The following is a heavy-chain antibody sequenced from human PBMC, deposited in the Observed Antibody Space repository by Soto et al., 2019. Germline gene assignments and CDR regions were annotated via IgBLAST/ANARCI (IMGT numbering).Heavy chain of an antibody. J-gene: IGHJ4*02. CDR1: GGSISSGGYS. CDR2: IYHSGST. Sequence: SETLSLTCAVSGGSISSGGYSWSWIRQPPGKGLEWIGYIYHSGSTYYNPSLKSRVTISVDRSKNQFSLKLSSVTAADTAVYYSARGGNSGYVDYRYWGQGTLVTVSS. V-gene: IGHV4-30-2*01. CDR3: ARGGNSGYVDYRY. D-gene: IGHD5-12*01.